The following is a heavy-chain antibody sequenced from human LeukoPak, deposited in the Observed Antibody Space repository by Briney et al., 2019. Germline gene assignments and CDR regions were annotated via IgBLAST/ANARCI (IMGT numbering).Heavy chain of an antibody. V-gene: IGHV1-2*06. J-gene: IGHJ3*02. CDR3: ARGGITAIVVVTTGTFDI. CDR1: GYTFTGYY. D-gene: IGHD3-22*01. Sequence: ASVKVSCKASGYTFTGYYIHWVRQAPGQGLEWMGRINPNSGGTNYAQNFQDRVTMTRDTSISTAYMELSRLRSDDTAVYYCARGGITAIVVVTTGTFDIWGQGTVVTVSS. CDR2: INPNSGGT.